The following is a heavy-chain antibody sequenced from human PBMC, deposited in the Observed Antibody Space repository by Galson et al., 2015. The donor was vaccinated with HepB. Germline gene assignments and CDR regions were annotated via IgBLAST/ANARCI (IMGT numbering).Heavy chain of an antibody. D-gene: IGHD6-13*01. J-gene: IGHJ1*01. Sequence: SLRLSCAASGFTFSSYAMHWVRQAPGKGLEWVAVISYDGSNKYYADSVKGRFTISRDNSKNTLYLQMNSLRAEDTAVYYCARGEVAAAGTYFQHWGQGTLVTVSS. V-gene: IGHV3-30*04. CDR2: ISYDGSNK. CDR3: ARGEVAAAGTYFQH. CDR1: GFTFSSYA.